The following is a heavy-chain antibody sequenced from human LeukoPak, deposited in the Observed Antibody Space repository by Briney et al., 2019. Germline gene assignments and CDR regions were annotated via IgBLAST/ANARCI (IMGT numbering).Heavy chain of an antibody. V-gene: IGHV1-2*06. CDR1: GYTFTGYY. D-gene: IGHD2-2*01. Sequence: ASVKVSCTASGYTFTGYYMHWVRQAPGQGLEWMGRINPNGGGTNYAQKFQGRVTMTRDTSISTAYMELSRLRSDDTAVYYCAREGVPAAQYYFDYWGQGTLVTVSS. CDR3: AREGVPAAQYYFDY. J-gene: IGHJ4*02. CDR2: INPNGGGT.